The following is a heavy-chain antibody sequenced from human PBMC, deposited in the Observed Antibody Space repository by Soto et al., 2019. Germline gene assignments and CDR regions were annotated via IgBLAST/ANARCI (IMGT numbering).Heavy chain of an antibody. CDR1: GYTFTSYA. D-gene: IGHD4-17*01. V-gene: IGHV1-3*01. CDR2: INAGNGNT. J-gene: IGHJ5*02. Sequence: ASVKVSCKASGYTFTSYAMHWVRQAPGQRLEWMGWINAGNGNTKYSQKFQGRVTITRDTSASTAYMELSSLRSEDTVVYYCARDLSGLRISWFDPWGQGTLVTVSS. CDR3: ARDLSGLRISWFDP.